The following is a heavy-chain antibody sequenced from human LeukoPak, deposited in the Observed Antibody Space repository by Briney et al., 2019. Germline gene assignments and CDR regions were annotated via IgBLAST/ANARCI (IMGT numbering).Heavy chain of an antibody. CDR1: GFTFSSYG. J-gene: IGHJ4*02. Sequence: GGSLRLSCAASGFTFSSYGMSWVRQAPGKGLEWVSAISGSGGSTYYADSVKGRFTISRDNSKNALYLQMNSLRAEDTAVYYCAKNLDYYGSGIASWYFDYWGQGTLVTVSS. D-gene: IGHD3-10*01. CDR2: ISGSGGST. CDR3: AKNLDYYGSGIASWYFDY. V-gene: IGHV3-23*01.